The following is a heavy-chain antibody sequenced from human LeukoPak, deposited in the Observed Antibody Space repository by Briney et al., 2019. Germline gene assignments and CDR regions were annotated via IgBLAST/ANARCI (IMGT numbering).Heavy chain of an antibody. CDR2: ISAYNGNT. J-gene: IGHJ3*02. CDR1: GYTFTSYG. D-gene: IGHD3-22*01. CDR3: ASTYYYDSSGSPRDAFDI. V-gene: IGHV1-18*01. Sequence: PEASVKVSCKASGYTFTSYGISWVRQAPGQGLEWMGWISAYNGNTNYAQKLQGRVTMTTDTSTSTAYMELRSLRSDDTAVYYCASTYYYDSSGSPRDAFDIWGQGTMVTVSS.